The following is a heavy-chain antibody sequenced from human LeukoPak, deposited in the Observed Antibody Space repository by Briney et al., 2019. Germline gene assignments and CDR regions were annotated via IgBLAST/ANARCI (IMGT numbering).Heavy chain of an antibody. D-gene: IGHD5-12*01. J-gene: IGHJ3*02. V-gene: IGHV6-1*01. CDR3: ARDGRRTATDQNAFDI. CDR2: TYYRSKWYN. Sequence: SRTLSLTCAISGDSVSSNSAAWNWIRQSPSRGLEWLGRTYYRSKWYNDYAVSVKSRITINPDTSKNQFSLQLNSVTPEDTAVYYCARDGRRTATDQNAFDIWGQGTMVTVSS. CDR1: GDSVSSNSAA.